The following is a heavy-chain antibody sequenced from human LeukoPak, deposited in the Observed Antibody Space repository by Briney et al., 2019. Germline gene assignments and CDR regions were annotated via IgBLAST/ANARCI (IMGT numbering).Heavy chain of an antibody. CDR3: ARDGLVVDSSGWFSTQSYIAFDI. CDR2: IYYSGST. CDR1: GGSISSSSYY. D-gene: IGHD6-19*01. V-gene: IGHV4-39*02. J-gene: IGHJ3*02. Sequence: SETLSLTCTVSGGSISSSSYYWGWIRQPPGKGLEWIGSIYYSGSTYYNPSLKSRVTISVDTSKNQFSLQLNSVTPEDTAVYYCARDGLVVDSSGWFSTQSYIAFDIWGQGTMVTVSS.